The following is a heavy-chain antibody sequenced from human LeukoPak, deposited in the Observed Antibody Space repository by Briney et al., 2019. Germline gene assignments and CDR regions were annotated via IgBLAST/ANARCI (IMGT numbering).Heavy chain of an antibody. D-gene: IGHD6-19*01. CDR1: GGSISSSSYY. V-gene: IGHV4-39*01. Sequence: SETLSLTSTVSGGSISSSSYYWGWIRQPPGKGLEWIGSIYYSGSTYYNPSLKSRVTISVDTSKNQFSLKLSSVTAADTAVYYCARVAVAGTPYYYYYMDVWGKGTTVTVSS. CDR2: IYYSGST. CDR3: ARVAVAGTPYYYYYMDV. J-gene: IGHJ6*03.